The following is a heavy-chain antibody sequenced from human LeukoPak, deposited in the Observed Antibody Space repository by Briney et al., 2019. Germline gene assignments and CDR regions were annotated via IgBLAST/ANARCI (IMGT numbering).Heavy chain of an antibody. CDR2: ISYDGSNK. D-gene: IGHD2-15*01. CDR1: GFTFSSYG. J-gene: IGHJ4*02. Sequence: GRFLRLSCAASGFTFSSYGMHWVRQAPGKGLEWVAVISYDGSNKYYADSVKGRFTISRDNSKNTLYLQMNSLRAEDTAVYYCAKLGYCSGGSCSPFDYWGQGTLVTVSS. V-gene: IGHV3-30*18. CDR3: AKLGYCSGGSCSPFDY.